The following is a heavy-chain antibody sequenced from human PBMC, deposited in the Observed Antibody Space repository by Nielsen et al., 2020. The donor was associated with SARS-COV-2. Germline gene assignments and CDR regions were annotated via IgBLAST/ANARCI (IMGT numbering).Heavy chain of an antibody. CDR1: GYTFTNFG. D-gene: IGHD3-22*01. Sequence: ASVKVSCKASGYTFTNFGISWVRQAPGQGLEWMGWISPDDDDTYFAQKLQGRLTMTTDTSTSTVYMELSSLRSDDTAVYYCARDSSGTYRRVDYWGQGTLVTVSS. CDR2: ISPDDDDT. J-gene: IGHJ4*02. V-gene: IGHV1-18*01. CDR3: ARDSSGTYRRVDY.